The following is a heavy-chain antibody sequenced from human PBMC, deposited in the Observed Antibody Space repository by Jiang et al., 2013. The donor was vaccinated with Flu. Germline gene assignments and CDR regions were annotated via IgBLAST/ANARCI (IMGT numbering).Heavy chain of an antibody. CDR2: IYYSGST. D-gene: IGHD3-9*01. CDR3: ARNYDILTGYLVNDAFEI. CDR1: GGSISRYQ. J-gene: IGHJ3*02. V-gene: IGHV4-59*01. Sequence: GLVKPSETLSLTCTVSGGSISRYQWSWIRQPPGKGPEWIGYIYYSGSTNYNPSLKSRVTLALDTSKNQLSLKVSSVTAADTAVYYCARNYDILTGYLVNDAFEIWGQGTMVTVSS.